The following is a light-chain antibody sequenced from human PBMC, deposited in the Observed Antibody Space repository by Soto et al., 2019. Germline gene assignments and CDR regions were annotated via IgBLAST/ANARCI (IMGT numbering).Light chain of an antibody. CDR2: DVS. J-gene: IGLJ2*01. Sequence: QSALTQPASVSGSPGQSITISCSGTNSDIGTYNYVSWYQHHPGKAPKLLIYDVSHRPSGVSNRFSGSKSGNTASLTISWLQAEDEADYYCSSYTSSGTLVVFGGGTKLTVL. CDR3: SSYTSSGTLVV. V-gene: IGLV2-14*03. CDR1: NSDIGTYNY.